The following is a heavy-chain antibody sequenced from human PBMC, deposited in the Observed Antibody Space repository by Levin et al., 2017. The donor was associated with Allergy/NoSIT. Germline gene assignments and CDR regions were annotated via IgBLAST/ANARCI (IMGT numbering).Heavy chain of an antibody. J-gene: IGHJ6*02. Sequence: GGSLRLSCAASGFTFSSYSMNWVRQAPGKGLEWVSSISSSSSYIYYADSVKGRFTISRDNAKNSLYLQMNSLRAEDTAVYYCARGEYNWNYPPYFYGMDVWGQGTTVTVSS. V-gene: IGHV3-21*01. CDR1: GFTFSSYS. CDR2: ISSSSSYI. D-gene: IGHD1-7*01. CDR3: ARGEYNWNYPPYFYGMDV.